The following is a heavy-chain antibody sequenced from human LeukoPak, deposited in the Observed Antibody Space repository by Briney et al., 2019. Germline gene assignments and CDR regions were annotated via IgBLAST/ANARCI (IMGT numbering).Heavy chain of an antibody. Sequence: GESLKISCKGSGYSFTSYWIGWVRQMPGKGLEWMGIIYPGDSDTRYSPSFQGQVTISADKSINTASLQWSSLKASDTAMYYCARNCGGDCYPSGDAFDIWGQGTMVTVSS. CDR2: IYPGDSDT. CDR1: GYSFTSYW. J-gene: IGHJ3*02. D-gene: IGHD2-21*02. CDR3: ARNCGGDCYPSGDAFDI. V-gene: IGHV5-51*01.